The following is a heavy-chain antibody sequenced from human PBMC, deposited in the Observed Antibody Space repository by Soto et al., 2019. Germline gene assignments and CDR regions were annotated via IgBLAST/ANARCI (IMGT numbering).Heavy chain of an antibody. CDR2: ISTYNGNT. CDR3: ARRLGSYYYGMDV. CDR1: GYTFTSYG. V-gene: IGHV1-18*01. J-gene: IGHJ6*02. D-gene: IGHD3-16*01. Sequence: PRASVKVSCKASGYTFTSYGISWVRQAPGQGLEWMGWISTYNGNTNYAQKLQGRVTMTTDTSTNTAYMDLRSLTSDDTAVYFCARRLGSYYYGMDVWGQGTTVTVSS.